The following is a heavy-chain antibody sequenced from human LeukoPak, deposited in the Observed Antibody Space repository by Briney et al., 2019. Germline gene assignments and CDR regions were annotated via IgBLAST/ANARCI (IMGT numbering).Heavy chain of an antibody. CDR1: GGSVSNSSHY. Sequence: SETLSLTCSVFGGSVSNSSHYWAWIRQPPGKGLEWIGSIYYTGSTNYNPSLRSRVTMSVDTSKNQFSLKLNSLAAADTAVYYCAMSPSGRYDYWGQGTLVTVSS. J-gene: IGHJ4*02. CDR2: IYYTGST. V-gene: IGHV4-39*01. D-gene: IGHD1-26*01. CDR3: AMSPSGRYDY.